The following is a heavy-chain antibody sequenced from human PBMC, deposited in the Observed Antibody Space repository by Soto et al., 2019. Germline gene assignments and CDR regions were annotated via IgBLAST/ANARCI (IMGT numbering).Heavy chain of an antibody. CDR3: ARGSSILWFGEAYYYYYGMDV. Sequence: SQTLSLTCAISGDSVSSNSAAWNWIRQSPSRGLEWLGRTYYRSKWYNDYAVSVKSRITINPDTSKNQFSLQLNSVTPEDTAVYYCARGSSILWFGEAYYYYYGMDVWGQGTTVTVSS. CDR2: TYYRSKWYN. V-gene: IGHV6-1*01. CDR1: GDSVSSNSAA. J-gene: IGHJ6*02. D-gene: IGHD3-10*01.